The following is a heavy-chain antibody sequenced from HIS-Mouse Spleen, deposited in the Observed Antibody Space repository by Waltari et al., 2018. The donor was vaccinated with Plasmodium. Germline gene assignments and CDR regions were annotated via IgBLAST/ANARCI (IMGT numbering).Heavy chain of an antibody. CDR2: IYSGGST. V-gene: IGHV3-53*01. CDR1: GFTVSRHY. D-gene: IGHD6-6*01. J-gene: IGHJ3*02. CDR3: ARGMKSSSSAFDI. Sequence: EVQLVESGGGLIQPGGSLRLSCAAAGFTVSRHYISWVRQAPGKGVEWVSVIYSGGSTYYADSVKGRFTISRDNSKNTLYLQMNSLRAEDTAVYYCARGMKSSSSAFDIWGQGTMVTVSS.